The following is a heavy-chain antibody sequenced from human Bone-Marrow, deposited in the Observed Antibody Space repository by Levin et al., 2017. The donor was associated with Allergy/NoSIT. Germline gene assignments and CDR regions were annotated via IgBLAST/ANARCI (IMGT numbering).Heavy chain of an antibody. D-gene: IGHD3-10*01. CDR2: INSDGSSA. CDR1: GFTFSTYW. J-gene: IGHJ5*02. Sequence: QAGGSLRLSCAASGFTFSTYWMHWVRQAPGKGLVWVSRINSDGSSATYADSVKGRFTISRDNAKNTLYLQMNSLRDEDTAVYYCARASAGDWFDPWGQGTLVTVSS. V-gene: IGHV3-74*01. CDR3: ARASAGDWFDP.